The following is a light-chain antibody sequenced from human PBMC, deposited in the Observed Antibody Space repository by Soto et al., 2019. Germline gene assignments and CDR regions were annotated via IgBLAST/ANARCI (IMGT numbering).Light chain of an antibody. CDR1: QSVDNKY. V-gene: IGKV3-20*01. CDR2: GAS. Sequence: EIVLTQSPGSLSLSPGERATLSCRASQSVDNKYLAWYQQKPGQAPRLLIYGASTRATGIPNRFSGSGSGTHCTLTINRLEHEDFAVYFCQQYGISPGLFPFGPGTKVDIK. J-gene: IGKJ3*01. CDR3: QQYGISPGLFP.